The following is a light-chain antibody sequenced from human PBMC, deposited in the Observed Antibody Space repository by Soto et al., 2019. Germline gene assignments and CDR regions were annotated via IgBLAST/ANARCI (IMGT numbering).Light chain of an antibody. V-gene: IGKV1-8*01. CDR3: QQYYSYPLT. J-gene: IGKJ4*01. Sequence: AIRMTQSPSSFSASTGDRVTITCRASQGISSYLAWYQQKPGKAPKLLIYAASTLQSGVPSRFSGSGSGTDFTLTTSFLQSEDFATYYCQQYYSYPLTFGGGTKAEIK. CDR1: QGISSY. CDR2: AAS.